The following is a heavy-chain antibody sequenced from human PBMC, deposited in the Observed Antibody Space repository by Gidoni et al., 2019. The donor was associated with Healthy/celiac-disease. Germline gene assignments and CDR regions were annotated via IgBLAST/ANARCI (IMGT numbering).Heavy chain of an antibody. D-gene: IGHD4-4*01. CDR1: GSTLPELS. CDR2: FDTEDGET. CDR3: ATRPPSNTVTTHYYYYGMDV. J-gene: IGHJ6*02. Sequence: QVQLVQSGAEVKQPGASVKVSCKVSGSTLPELSMPWVRQAPGKGLDWMGGFDTEDGETIYAQKCQGRVTMTEDTSTDTAYMELSSLRSEDTAVYYCATRPPSNTVTTHYYYYGMDVWGQGTTVTVSS. V-gene: IGHV1-24*01.